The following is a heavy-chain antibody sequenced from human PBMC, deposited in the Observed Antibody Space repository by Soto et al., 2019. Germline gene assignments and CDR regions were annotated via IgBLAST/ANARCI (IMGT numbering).Heavy chain of an antibody. CDR1: GYSFTGDY. D-gene: IGHD3-3*01. CDR2: INPNSGGT. CDR3: ARDARGKRAYDFWSGYKGY. J-gene: IGHJ4*02. Sequence: XSVKVSCKASGYSFTGDYMDWVRQAPGQGLEWMGWINPNSGGTNYAQKFQGRVTMTRDTSISTAYMELSRLRSDDTAVYYCARDARGKRAYDFWSGYKGYWGQGTLVTVSS. V-gene: IGHV1-2*02.